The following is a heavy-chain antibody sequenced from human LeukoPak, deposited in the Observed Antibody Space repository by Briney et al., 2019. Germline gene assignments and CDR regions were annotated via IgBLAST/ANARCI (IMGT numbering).Heavy chain of an antibody. CDR3: ARGRVMGYCSSTSCYTGNWFDP. J-gene: IGHJ5*02. Sequence: PSETLSLTCAVSGGSISSSNWWSWVRQPPGKGLEWIGEIYHSGSTNYNPSLKSRVTISVDKSKNQFSLKLSSVTAADTAVYYCARGRVMGYCSSTSCYTGNWFDPWGQGTLVTVSS. V-gene: IGHV4-4*02. CDR1: GGSISSSNW. D-gene: IGHD2-2*02. CDR2: IYHSGST.